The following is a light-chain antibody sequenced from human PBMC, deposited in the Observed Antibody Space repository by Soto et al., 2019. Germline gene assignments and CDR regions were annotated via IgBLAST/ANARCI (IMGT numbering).Light chain of an antibody. CDR3: SSYTSSTTYV. J-gene: IGLJ1*01. V-gene: IGLV2-14*01. CDR2: EVS. CDR1: SSDLGGYHY. Sequence: QSALTQPASVSGSPGQSITISCTGTSSDLGGYHYVSWYQQHPGKAPKLMIYEVSNRPSGVSNRFSGSKSGNTASLTISWLQAEDEADYYCSSYTSSTTYVFGTGTKLTVL.